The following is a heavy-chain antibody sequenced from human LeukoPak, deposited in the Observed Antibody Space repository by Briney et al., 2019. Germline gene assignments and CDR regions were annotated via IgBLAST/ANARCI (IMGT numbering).Heavy chain of an antibody. Sequence: ASVKVSCKASGGTFSSYAISWVRQAPGQGLEWMGIINPSGGSTSYAQKFQGRVTMTRDTSTSTVYMELSSLRSEDTAVYYCASHYGGNYYYYGMDVWGQGTTVTVSS. V-gene: IGHV1-46*01. CDR2: INPSGGST. J-gene: IGHJ6*02. CDR3: ASHYGGNYYYYGMDV. D-gene: IGHD4-23*01. CDR1: GGTFSSYA.